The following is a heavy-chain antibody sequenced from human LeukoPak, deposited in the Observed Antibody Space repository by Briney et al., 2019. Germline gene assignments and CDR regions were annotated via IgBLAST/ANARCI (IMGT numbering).Heavy chain of an antibody. Sequence: SETLSLTCSVSGVSISSDRYYWTWIRQPAGKGLEWIGRIYTTESTNYNPSLKSRVTISVGTSKTQFSLKVTSVTTADTAVYYCAKGRKDFDTNLGPFASWGQGILVTVSS. CDR1: GVSISSDRYY. CDR2: IYTTEST. D-gene: IGHD3-9*01. J-gene: IGHJ4*02. V-gene: IGHV4-61*02. CDR3: AKGRKDFDTNLGPFAS.